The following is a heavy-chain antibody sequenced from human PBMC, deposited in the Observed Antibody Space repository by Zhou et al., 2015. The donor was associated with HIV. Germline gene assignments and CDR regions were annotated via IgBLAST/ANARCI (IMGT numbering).Heavy chain of an antibody. CDR2: VNGENRST. D-gene: IGHD2-2*01. CDR3: AKDFRLSSTWFYYYGLDV. V-gene: IGHV3-23*01. Sequence: EVQLLEFGGGLVQPGGSLRLSCVASGFTFNNYAMSWVRQAPGKGLQWVAGVNGENRSTNVADSVKGRFTISRDNSRNTIYLQMNSLRVEDTALYFCAKDFRLSSTWFYYYGLDVWGQGP. CDR1: GFTFNNYA. J-gene: IGHJ6*02.